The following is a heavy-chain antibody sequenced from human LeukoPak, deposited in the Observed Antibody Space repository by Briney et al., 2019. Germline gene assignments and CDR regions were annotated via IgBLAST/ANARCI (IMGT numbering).Heavy chain of an antibody. CDR1: GYYISRGYH. V-gene: IGHV4-38-2*02. CDR2: VHHSGAT. CDR3: ARINFNPDY. J-gene: IGHJ4*02. Sequence: PSETLSLTCSVSGYYISRGYHWAWVRQPPGKGLEWIGSVHHSGATYYNPSLNSRLTISADTSKNQFSLKMDSVTAADTAVYYCARINFNPDYWGQGTLVSVSS. D-gene: IGHD1-14*01.